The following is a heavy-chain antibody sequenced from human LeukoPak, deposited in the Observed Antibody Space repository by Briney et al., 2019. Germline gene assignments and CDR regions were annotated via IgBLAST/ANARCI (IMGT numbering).Heavy chain of an antibody. J-gene: IGHJ6*02. CDR1: GYTFTSYG. Sequence: ASVTVSCTASGYTFTSYGISWVRQAPGQGLEWMGWISAYNGNTNYAQKLQGRVTMTTDTSTSTAYMELRSLRSDDTAVYYCARAGYSSSWYQYYYYYYGMDVWGQGTTVTVSS. V-gene: IGHV1-18*01. D-gene: IGHD6-13*01. CDR2: ISAYNGNT. CDR3: ARAGYSSSWYQYYYYYYGMDV.